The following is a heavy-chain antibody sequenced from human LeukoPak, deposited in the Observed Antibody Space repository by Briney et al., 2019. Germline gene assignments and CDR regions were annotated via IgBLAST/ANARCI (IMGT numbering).Heavy chain of an antibody. V-gene: IGHV3-21*01. CDR3: AGAVTMSGHDAFDI. J-gene: IGHJ3*02. Sequence: PGGSLRLSCAASGFTFSSYSMNWVRQAPGKGLEWVSSISSSSSYIYYADSVKGRFTISRDNAKNSLYLQMNSLRAEDTAVYYCAGAVTMSGHDAFDIWGQGTMVTVSS. CDR2: ISSSSSYI. D-gene: IGHD3-22*01. CDR1: GFTFSSYS.